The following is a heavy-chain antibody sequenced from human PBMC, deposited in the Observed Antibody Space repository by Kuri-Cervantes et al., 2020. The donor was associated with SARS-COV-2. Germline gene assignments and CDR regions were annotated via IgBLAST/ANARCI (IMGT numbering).Heavy chain of an antibody. CDR1: GFTFSSYA. Sequence: GESLKISCAASGFTFSSYAMSWVRQAPGKGLEWVSAISASGASTYYADSVKGRFTISRDNSKNTLYLQMNSLRAEDTAVYYFAKVGTSIAVSGRFDYWGQGTLVTVSS. CDR2: ISASGAST. V-gene: IGHV3-23*01. J-gene: IGHJ4*02. CDR3: AKVGTSIAVSGRFDY. D-gene: IGHD6-19*01.